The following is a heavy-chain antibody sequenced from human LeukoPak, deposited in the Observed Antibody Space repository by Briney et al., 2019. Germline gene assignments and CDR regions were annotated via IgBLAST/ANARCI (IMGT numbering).Heavy chain of an antibody. J-gene: IGHJ6*02. CDR2: IYYSGST. Sequence: SETLSLTCTVSGGSISSYYWSWIRQPPGKGLEWIGYIYYSGSTNYNPSLKSRVTISVDTSKNQFSLKLSSVTAADTAVYYCAGVVVVVPAAPDYYGMDVWGQGTTVTVSS. V-gene: IGHV4-59*01. CDR3: AGVVVVVPAAPDYYGMDV. CDR1: GGSISSYY. D-gene: IGHD2-2*01.